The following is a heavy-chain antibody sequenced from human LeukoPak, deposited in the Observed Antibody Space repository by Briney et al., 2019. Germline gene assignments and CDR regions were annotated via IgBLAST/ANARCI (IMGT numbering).Heavy chain of an antibody. V-gene: IGHV4-38-2*01. Sequence: SETLSLTCAVSGYSISSGYYWGWIRQPPGKGLEWIGSIYPSGSTYYNPSLKSRVTISVDTSKNQFSLKLSSVTAADTAVYYCARRDDYYDSSGCFDYWGQGTLVTVSS. CDR3: ARRDDYYDSSGCFDY. CDR2: IYPSGST. D-gene: IGHD3-22*01. CDR1: GYSISSGYY. J-gene: IGHJ4*02.